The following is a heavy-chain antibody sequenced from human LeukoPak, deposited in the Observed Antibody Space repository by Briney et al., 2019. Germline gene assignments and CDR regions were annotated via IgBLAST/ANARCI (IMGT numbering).Heavy chain of an antibody. CDR2: IKQDGSEK. CDR1: EISFSDYW. D-gene: IGHD6-13*01. V-gene: IGHV3-7*04. Sequence: PGGSLRLSCAASEISFSDYWMSWVRQAPGKGLEWVANIKQDGSEKFYVDSVKGRFTISRDNAKNSLYLQMNSLRVEDTAVYYCGGGSGWSHEFWGQGALVTVSS. J-gene: IGHJ4*02. CDR3: GGGSGWSHEF.